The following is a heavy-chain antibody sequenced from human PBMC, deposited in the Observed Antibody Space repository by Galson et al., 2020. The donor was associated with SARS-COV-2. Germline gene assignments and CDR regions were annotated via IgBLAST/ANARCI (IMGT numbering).Heavy chain of an antibody. D-gene: IGHD3-10*01. CDR3: ARTGSGSYGDAFDI. CDR2: ISYDGSNK. V-gene: IGHV3-30*04. J-gene: IGHJ3*02. Sequence: GGSLRLSCAASGFTFSSYAMHWVRQAPGKGLEWVAVISYDGSNKYYADSVKGRFTISRDNSKNTLYLQMNSLRAEDTAVYYCARTGSGSYGDAFDIWDQGTMVTVSS. CDR1: GFTFSSYA.